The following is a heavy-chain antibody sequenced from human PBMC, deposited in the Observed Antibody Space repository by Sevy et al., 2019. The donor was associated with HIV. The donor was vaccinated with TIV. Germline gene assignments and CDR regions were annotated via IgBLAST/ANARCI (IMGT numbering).Heavy chain of an antibody. V-gene: IGHV3-30-3*01. CDR2: ISYDGSIK. Sequence: GSLRLSCAASGFTFSSYALHWVRQAPGKGLEWVALISYDGSIKYSADSVKGRFTVSRDNSKKTLYLQMNSLRPVDTAVYFCARDQHDYGGNVRTGWFDPWGQGTLVTVSS. D-gene: IGHD4-17*01. CDR3: ARDQHDYGGNVRTGWFDP. CDR1: GFTFSSYA. J-gene: IGHJ5*02.